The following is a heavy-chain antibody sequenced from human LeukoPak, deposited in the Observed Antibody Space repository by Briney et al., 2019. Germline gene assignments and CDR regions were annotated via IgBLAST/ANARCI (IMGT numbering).Heavy chain of an antibody. J-gene: IGHJ5*02. CDR1: GPSMTTSSYY. CDR3: TREFSGSSWYGGKWFDP. Sequence: SQTRSPACPLAGPSMTTSSYYWGWLRDPPWNGLEWSSLSYVSWTTHYNPTPKTRVTISVATSKNQFSLKLSSVTAADTAVYYCTREFSGSSWYGGKWFDPWGQGTLVTVSS. V-gene: IGHV4-39*07. D-gene: IGHD6-13*01. CDR2: YVSWTT.